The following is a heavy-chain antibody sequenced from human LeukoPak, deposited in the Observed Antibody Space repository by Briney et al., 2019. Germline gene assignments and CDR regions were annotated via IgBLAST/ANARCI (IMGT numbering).Heavy chain of an antibody. J-gene: IGHJ6*03. CDR2: IYTSGST. Sequence: KSSETLSLTCTVSGGSISSYYWSWIRQPAGKGLEWIGRIYTSGSTNYNPSLKSRVTMSVDTSKNQFSLKLSSVTAADTAVYYCARDLGVVVPAAIQRRSSSAYYYYYMDVWGKGTTVTVSS. CDR3: ARDLGVVVPAAIQRRSSSAYYYYYMDV. CDR1: GGSISSYY. V-gene: IGHV4-4*07. D-gene: IGHD2-2*02.